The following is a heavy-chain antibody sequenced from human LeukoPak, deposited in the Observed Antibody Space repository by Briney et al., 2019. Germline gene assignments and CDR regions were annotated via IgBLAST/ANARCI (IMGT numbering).Heavy chain of an antibody. J-gene: IGHJ4*02. CDR3: ARGSFQWELNFDY. Sequence: GGSLRLSCAASGFTFSSYQMNWVRQAPGKGLEWVSYISSSGSTIYYADSVEGRFTISRDNAKNSLDLQMNSLRAEDTAVYYCARGSFQWELNFDYWGQGTLVTVSS. CDR2: ISSSGSTI. V-gene: IGHV3-48*03. D-gene: IGHD1-26*01. CDR1: GFTFSSYQ.